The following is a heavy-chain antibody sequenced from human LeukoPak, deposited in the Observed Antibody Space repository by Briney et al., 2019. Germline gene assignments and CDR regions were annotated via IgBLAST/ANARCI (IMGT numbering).Heavy chain of an antibody. V-gene: IGHV3-30-3*01. CDR1: GFTFSSHA. J-gene: IGHJ4*02. D-gene: IGHD2-8*01. CDR3: VREGVYALSYYLDD. CDR2: ISSDGSNK. Sequence: PGGSLRLSCAASGFTFSSHAMVWVRQAPGKGLEWVSLISSDGSNKHYSDSVKGRFTISRDNAKNTLYLQMNSLTLEDTAVYYCVREGVYALSYYLDDWGQGTLVTVSS.